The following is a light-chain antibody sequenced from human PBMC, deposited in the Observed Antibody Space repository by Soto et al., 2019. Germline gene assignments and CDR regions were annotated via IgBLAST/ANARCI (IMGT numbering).Light chain of an antibody. V-gene: IGKV1-12*01. Sequence: DIQMTQSPSSVSASVGDGVTITCRASQDINSFLAWYQQKPGKAPKLLIYAASTLHIGVPSRFRGSGSGTAFTLTISSLQPEDFATYFCQQTNHFPFTSGPGTKVDIK. J-gene: IGKJ3*01. CDR2: AAS. CDR3: QQTNHFPFT. CDR1: QDINSF.